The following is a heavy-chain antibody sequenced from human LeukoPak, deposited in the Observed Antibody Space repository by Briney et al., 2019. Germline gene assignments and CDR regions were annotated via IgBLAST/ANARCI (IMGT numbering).Heavy chain of an antibody. D-gene: IGHD3-9*01. Sequence: ASVKVSCKASGYTFTSYGISWVRQAPGQGLEWMGWISAYSGNTNYAQKLQGRVTMTTDTSTSTAYMELRSLRSEDTAVYYCARGGYYDILTGYYKNAFDIWGQGTMVTVSS. CDR3: ARGGYYDILTGYYKNAFDI. V-gene: IGHV1-18*01. CDR2: ISAYSGNT. J-gene: IGHJ3*02. CDR1: GYTFTSYG.